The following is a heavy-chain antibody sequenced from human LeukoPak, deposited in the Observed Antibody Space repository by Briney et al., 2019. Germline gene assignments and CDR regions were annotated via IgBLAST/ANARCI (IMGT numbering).Heavy chain of an antibody. CDR3: AKSSGWNYYYYYMDV. CDR1: GFTFSNYA. CDR2: ISSSSTYI. V-gene: IGHV3-21*01. D-gene: IGHD6-19*01. Sequence: PGGSLRLSCAPSGFTFSNYAMNWVPQAPGKGLEWVSSISSSSTYIYYADSVKGRFTISRDNAKNSLYLQMNSLSAEDTAVYYCAKSSGWNYYYYYMDVWGKGTTVIASS. J-gene: IGHJ6*03.